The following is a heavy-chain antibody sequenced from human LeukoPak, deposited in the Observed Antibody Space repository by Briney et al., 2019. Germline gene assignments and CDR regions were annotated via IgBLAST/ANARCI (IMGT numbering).Heavy chain of an antibody. CDR3: ARVRSGYSHENYFDY. V-gene: IGHV3-48*03. CDR1: GFTFCNYE. CDR2: ISGSGSTI. D-gene: IGHD5-18*01. Sequence: GGSLRLSCAASGFTFCNYEMNWVRQAPGKGLEWVSYISGSGSTIYYADSVKGRFIISRDNAKDSLYLQMNSLRAEDTAVYYCARVRSGYSHENYFDYWGQGTLVTVSS. J-gene: IGHJ4*02.